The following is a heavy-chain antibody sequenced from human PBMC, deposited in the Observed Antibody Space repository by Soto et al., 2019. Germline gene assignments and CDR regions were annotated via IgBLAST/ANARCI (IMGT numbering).Heavy chain of an antibody. V-gene: IGHV3-33*01. CDR1: GFTFSSYG. D-gene: IGHD1-26*01. CDR3: ASSRVGAIGY. Sequence: QVQLVESGGGVVQPGRSLRLSCAASGFTFSSYGMHWVRQAPGKGLEWVAVIWYDGSNKYYADSVKGRCTISRDNSKNTLYLQMNSLRAEDTAVYYCASSRVGAIGYWGQGTLVTVSS. CDR2: IWYDGSNK. J-gene: IGHJ4*02.